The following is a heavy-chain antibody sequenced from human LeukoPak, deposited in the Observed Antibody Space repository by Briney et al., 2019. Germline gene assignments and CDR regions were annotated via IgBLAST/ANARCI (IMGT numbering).Heavy chain of an antibody. Sequence: GGSLRLSGAPPGFTFRSYAMSGVRQPPGKGRGWVSPISGSGGSTYYADSVKGRFTISRDNSKNTLYLQMNSLRAEDTAVYYCAKSPAGQLGFYYFDYWGQGTLVTVSS. CDR3: AKSPAGQLGFYYFDY. J-gene: IGHJ4*02. CDR1: GFTFRSYA. D-gene: IGHD6-6*01. V-gene: IGHV3-23*01. CDR2: ISGSGGST.